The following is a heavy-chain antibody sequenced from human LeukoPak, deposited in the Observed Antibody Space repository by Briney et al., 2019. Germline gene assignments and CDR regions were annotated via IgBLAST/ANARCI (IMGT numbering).Heavy chain of an antibody. J-gene: IGHJ6*03. D-gene: IGHD2-2*01. CDR3: ARKTPHIVVVPAAMVNYYYYYMDV. CDR1: GFTFSSYW. V-gene: IGHV3-7*01. CDR2: IKQDGSEK. Sequence: GGSLRLSCAASGFTFSSYWMSWVRQAPGKGLEWVANIKQDGSEKYSVDSVKGRFTISRDNAKNSLYLQMNSLRAEDTAVYYCARKTPHIVVVPAAMVNYYYYYMDVWGKGTTVTVSS.